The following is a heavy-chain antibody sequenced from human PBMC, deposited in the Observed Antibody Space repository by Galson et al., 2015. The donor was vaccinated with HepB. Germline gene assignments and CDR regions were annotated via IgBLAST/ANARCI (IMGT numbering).Heavy chain of an antibody. CDR2: IGKSSDT. J-gene: IGHJ2*01. D-gene: IGHD6-13*01. CDR1: GSTFRTYD. Sequence: LRLSCAASGSTFRTYDMHWVRQAAGKGLEWVAAIGKSSDTYYPDSVKGRFIISRENAKNSLYLQMNSLRDGDTAVYYCVREGTSSSWINWYFDLWGRGTLVTVSS. CDR3: VREGTSSSWINWYFDL. V-gene: IGHV3-13*01.